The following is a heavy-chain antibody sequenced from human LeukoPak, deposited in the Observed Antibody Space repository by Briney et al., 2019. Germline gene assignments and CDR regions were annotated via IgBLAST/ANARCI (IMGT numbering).Heavy chain of an antibody. J-gene: IGHJ4*02. Sequence: GGSLRLSCGASGLTVSSYGMSWVRQAPGKGLEWVSTIIGSAVNTYYADSVKGRFTIFRDDSKNTVYLQMNSLRAEDTAVYSCAKYTSGTSYRGLDQWGQGTLVTVSS. D-gene: IGHD3-10*01. V-gene: IGHV3-23*01. CDR3: AKYTSGTSYRGLDQ. CDR2: IIGSAVNT. CDR1: GLTVSSYG.